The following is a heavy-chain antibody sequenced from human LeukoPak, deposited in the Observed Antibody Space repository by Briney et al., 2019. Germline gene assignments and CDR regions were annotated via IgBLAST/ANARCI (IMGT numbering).Heavy chain of an antibody. J-gene: IGHJ4*02. Sequence: GGSLRLSCAASGFTFSSYAMSWVRQAPGKGLEWVSAISGSGGSTYYADSVKGRFTISRDNSKNTLYLQMNSLRAEDTAVYYCAKFSGNYQRLGYFDYWGQGTLVTVSS. CDR2: ISGSGGST. CDR1: GFTFSSYA. D-gene: IGHD1-26*01. CDR3: AKFSGNYQRLGYFDY. V-gene: IGHV3-23*01.